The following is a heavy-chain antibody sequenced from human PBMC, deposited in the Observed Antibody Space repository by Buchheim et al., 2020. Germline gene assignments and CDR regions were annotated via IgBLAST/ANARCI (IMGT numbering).Heavy chain of an antibody. D-gene: IGHD5-24*01. V-gene: IGHV3-30-3*01. CDR2: ISYDGSNK. J-gene: IGHJ4*02. CDR3: AKDGYNYVEYFDY. CDR1: GFTFSSYA. Sequence: VQLVESGGGVVQPGRSLRLSCAASGFTFSSYAMHWVRQAPGKGLEWVAVISYDGSNKYYADSVKGRFTISRDNSKNTLYLQMNSLRAEDTAVYYCAKDGYNYVEYFDYWGQGTL.